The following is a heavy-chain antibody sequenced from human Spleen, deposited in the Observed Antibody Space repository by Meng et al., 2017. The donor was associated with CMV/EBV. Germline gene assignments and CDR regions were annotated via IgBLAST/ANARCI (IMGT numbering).Heavy chain of an antibody. Sequence: ASVKVSCKASGYTLISYYLHWVRQAPGQGLEWMGIINPSGDNTNYAQKFQGRVTMTRDTSTSTVYMELSRLRSEDTAVYFCARGEEAQWGLTFYYYGMDVWGQGTTVTVSS. J-gene: IGHJ6*02. D-gene: IGHD3-16*01. CDR3: ARGEEAQWGLTFYYYGMDV. V-gene: IGHV1-46*01. CDR2: INPSGDNT. CDR1: GYTLISYY.